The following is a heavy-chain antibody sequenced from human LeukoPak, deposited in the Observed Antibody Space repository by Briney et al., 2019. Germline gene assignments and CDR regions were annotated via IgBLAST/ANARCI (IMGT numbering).Heavy chain of an antibody. Sequence: ASVKVSCKASGYTFTGYYMNWVRQAPGQGREWMGWINPNSGGTNYAQEFQGRVTMTRDTSISTAYMELSRLRSDDTAVYYCARSRMSLGYCSRTSCPDDAFDIWGQGTMVTVSS. CDR1: GYTFTGYY. D-gene: IGHD2-2*01. CDR3: ARSRMSLGYCSRTSCPDDAFDI. J-gene: IGHJ3*02. V-gene: IGHV1-2*02. CDR2: INPNSGGT.